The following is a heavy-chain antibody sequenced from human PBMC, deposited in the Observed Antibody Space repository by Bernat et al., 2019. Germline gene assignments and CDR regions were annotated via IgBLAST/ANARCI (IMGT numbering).Heavy chain of an antibody. CDR3: AKRSGSPAEYFQH. D-gene: IGHD1-26*01. Sequence: EVQLVETGGGLIQPGGSLRLSCAASGFTVNSKYMNWVRQAPGKGLEWVSVIYSGGKTYYADSVKGRFTISRDNSKNTLYLQMNSLRAEDTAVYYCAKRSGSPAEYFQHWGQGTLVTVSS. CDR2: IYSGGKT. CDR1: GFTVNSKY. J-gene: IGHJ1*01. V-gene: IGHV3-53*02.